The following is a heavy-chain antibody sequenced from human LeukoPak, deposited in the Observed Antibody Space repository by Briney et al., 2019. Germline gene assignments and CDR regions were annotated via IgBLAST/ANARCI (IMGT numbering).Heavy chain of an antibody. J-gene: IGHJ4*02. D-gene: IGHD3-22*01. Sequence: GRSLRLSCAASGFTFSSYAMHWVRQAPGKGLEWVAVISYDGSNKYYADSAKGRFTISRDNSKNTLYLQMNSLRAEDTAVYYCARGDYYDSSGYLGYWGQGTLVTVSS. CDR3: ARGDYYDSSGYLGY. V-gene: IGHV3-30-3*01. CDR2: ISYDGSNK. CDR1: GFTFSSYA.